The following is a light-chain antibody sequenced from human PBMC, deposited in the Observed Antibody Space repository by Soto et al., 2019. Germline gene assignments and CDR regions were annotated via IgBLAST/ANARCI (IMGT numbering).Light chain of an antibody. J-gene: IGKJ1*01. CDR2: KAS. V-gene: IGKV1-5*03. CDR1: QSISSW. CDR3: QLYNSWT. Sequence: DIQMTQSPSTLSASVGDRVTITCRASQSISSWLAWYQQKPGKAPKLLIYKASSLESGVPSRFSGSGSGTEFTLTISSLQPDDFATYYCQLYNSWTFGQGTKVEIK.